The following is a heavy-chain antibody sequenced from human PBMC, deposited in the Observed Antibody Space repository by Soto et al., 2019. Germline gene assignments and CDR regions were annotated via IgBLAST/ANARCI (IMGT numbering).Heavy chain of an antibody. V-gene: IGHV3-21*01. Sequence: EVQLVESGGGLVPPGGSVRLSCAASGFTLTTYSMNWVRQASGKGLEWVSSISSSSSHIYYADSVKGRFTISRDNARNSLYLQMNSLRAEDTAVYYCVRERGLSSFYGMDVWGQGTTVTVSS. J-gene: IGHJ6*02. CDR1: GFTLTTYS. D-gene: IGHD3-10*01. CDR2: ISSSSSHI. CDR3: VRERGLSSFYGMDV.